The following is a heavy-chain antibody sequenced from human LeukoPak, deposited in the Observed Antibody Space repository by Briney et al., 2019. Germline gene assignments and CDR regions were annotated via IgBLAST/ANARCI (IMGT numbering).Heavy chain of an antibody. CDR2: IYYSGST. V-gene: IGHV4-59*01. Sequence: SSETLSLTCIVSGGSISSYYWSWIRQPPGKGLEWIGYIYYSGSTNYNPSLKSRVTISVDTSKNQFSLKLSSVTAADTAVYYCARVMDSSSSSGDYWGQGTLVTVSS. D-gene: IGHD6-6*01. CDR1: GGSISSYY. J-gene: IGHJ4*02. CDR3: ARVMDSSSSSGDY.